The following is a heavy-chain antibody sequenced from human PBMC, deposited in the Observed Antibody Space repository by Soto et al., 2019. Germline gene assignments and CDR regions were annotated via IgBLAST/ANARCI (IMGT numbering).Heavy chain of an antibody. V-gene: IGHV3-30*18. CDR3: AKEMYPRTVLDSSSPWGDY. CDR2: MSYAGTYK. Sequence: LSCAVSGFTFSDYGMHWVRQAPGKGLEWVAVMSYAGTYKYYADSVKGRFTISRDLSGNTLFLQMNSLRLEDTAVYFCAKEMYPRTVLDSSSPWGDYWGQGTLVTVSS. D-gene: IGHD6-6*01. J-gene: IGHJ4*02. CDR1: GFTFSDYG.